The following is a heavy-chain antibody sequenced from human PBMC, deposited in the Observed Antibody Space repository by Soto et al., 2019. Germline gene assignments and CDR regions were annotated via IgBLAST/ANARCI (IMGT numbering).Heavy chain of an antibody. D-gene: IGHD2-2*01. J-gene: IGHJ6*02. CDR3: ARQDGTSITNCYHNCMDV. Sequence: PSETLSLTCTVSGGSISSGGYYWSWIRQQPGKGLGWVGYIYYSGSTYYNPSLKSRVTISVDTSKNQFSLKLSSVTAADTAVYYYARQDGTSITNCYHNCMDVWGQGTTVTVSS. V-gene: IGHV4-31*03. CDR2: IYYSGST. CDR1: GGSISSGGYY.